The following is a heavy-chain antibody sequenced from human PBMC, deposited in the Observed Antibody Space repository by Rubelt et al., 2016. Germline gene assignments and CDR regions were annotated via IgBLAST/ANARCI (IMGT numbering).Heavy chain of an antibody. CDR3: ARRGSRGAYPT. J-gene: IGHJ5*02. V-gene: IGHV4-59*08. Sequence: GPGLVKPSETLSLTCTVSGGSISSYYWSWIRQPPGKGLEWIGYIYYSGSTNYNPSLKCRVTISVDTSKNQFSLKLSSVTAADTAVYYCARRGSRGAYPTWGQGTLVTVSS. D-gene: IGHD3-10*01. CDR1: GGSISSYY. CDR2: IYYSGST.